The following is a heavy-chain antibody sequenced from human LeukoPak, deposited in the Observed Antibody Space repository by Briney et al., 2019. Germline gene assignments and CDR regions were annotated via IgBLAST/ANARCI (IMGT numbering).Heavy chain of an antibody. CDR3: AKGDGYNSYFDY. CDR1: GSTFSSYG. J-gene: IGHJ4*02. Sequence: GGSLRLSCAASGSTFSSYGMHWVRQAPGKGLEWVAVISYDGSNKYYADSVKGRFTISRDNSKNTLYLQMNSLRAEDTAVYYRAKGDGYNSYFDYWGQGTLVTVSS. V-gene: IGHV3-30*18. CDR2: ISYDGSNK. D-gene: IGHD5-24*01.